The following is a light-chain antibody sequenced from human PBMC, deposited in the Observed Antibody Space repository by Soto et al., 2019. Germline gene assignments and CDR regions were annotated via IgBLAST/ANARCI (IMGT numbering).Light chain of an antibody. V-gene: IGLV1-44*01. CDR3: AAWDDSLKGL. J-gene: IGLJ3*02. CDR1: SSNIGSNT. Sequence: QSVLTQPPSASGTLGQRVTISCSGSSSNIGSNTVNWYQQLPGTAPKLLIYSNNQRPSGVPDRFSGSKSGTSASLAISGLQSEDEADYYCAAWDDSLKGLFGGGTKLTVL. CDR2: SNN.